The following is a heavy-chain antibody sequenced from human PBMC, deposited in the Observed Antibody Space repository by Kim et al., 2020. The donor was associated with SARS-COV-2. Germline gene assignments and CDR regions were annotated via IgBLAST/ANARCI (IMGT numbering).Heavy chain of an antibody. Sequence: GGSLRLSCAASGFTFSSYWMSWVRQAPGKGLEWVANINQNGSEKYYVDSVKGRFTISRDNAKNSLYLQMNSLRAEDTAVYYCARDFMSMGGSYYYCGMDVWGQGTTVTVSS. CDR1: GFTFSSYW. J-gene: IGHJ6*02. CDR2: INQNGSEK. CDR3: ARDFMSMGGSYYYCGMDV. V-gene: IGHV3-7*01. D-gene: IGHD3-10*01.